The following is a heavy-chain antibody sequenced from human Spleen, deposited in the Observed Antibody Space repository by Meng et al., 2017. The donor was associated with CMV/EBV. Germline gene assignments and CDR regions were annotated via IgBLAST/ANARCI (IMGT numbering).Heavy chain of an antibody. CDR2: INHSGST. Sequence: SETLSLTCTVSGGSISTSTYYWGWIRQPPGKGLEWIGEINHSGSTNYNPSLKSRVTISVDTSKNQFSLKLSSVTAADTAVYYCATSRYCSSTSCQPFDPWGQGTLVTVSS. V-gene: IGHV4-39*07. CDR1: GGSISTSTYY. CDR3: ATSRYCSSTSCQPFDP. J-gene: IGHJ5*02. D-gene: IGHD2-2*01.